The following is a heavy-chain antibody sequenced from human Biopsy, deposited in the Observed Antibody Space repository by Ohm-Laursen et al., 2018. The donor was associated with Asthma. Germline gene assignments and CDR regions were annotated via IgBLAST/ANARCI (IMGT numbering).Heavy chain of an antibody. J-gene: IGHJ5*02. CDR2: ISASGVRT. V-gene: IGHV3-23*01. Sequence: SLRLSCAAFGFTFGDYWMSWVRQAPGKGLEWVSSISASGVRTFYADSVKGRFTVSRDSSRNTLYLQLSTLRVEDTAVYFCAKITTDRQKANNWFDPWGQGTLATVSS. D-gene: IGHD3-22*01. CDR1: GFTFGDYW. CDR3: AKITTDRQKANNWFDP.